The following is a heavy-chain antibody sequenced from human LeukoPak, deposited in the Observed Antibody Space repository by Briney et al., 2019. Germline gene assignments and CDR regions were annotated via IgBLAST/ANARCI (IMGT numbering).Heavy chain of an antibody. CDR1: GFTFSSYG. CDR3: ATPRGIVVVVAASSFDF. Sequence: QSGGSLRLSCAASGFTFSSYGMHWVRQAPGKGLEWVAFIRYDGSNKYYADSVKGRFTVSRDNSKNTLYLQMSSLRADDTAVYYCATPRGIVVVVAASSFDFWGQGSLVTVSS. J-gene: IGHJ4*02. D-gene: IGHD2-15*01. CDR2: IRYDGSNK. V-gene: IGHV3-30*02.